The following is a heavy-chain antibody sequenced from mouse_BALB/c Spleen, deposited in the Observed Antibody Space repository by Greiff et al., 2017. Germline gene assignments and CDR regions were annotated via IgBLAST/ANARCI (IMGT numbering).Heavy chain of an antibody. CDR2: ISSGSSTI. V-gene: IGHV5-17*02. Sequence: VQLKESGGGLVQPGGSRKLSCAASGFTFSSFGMHWVRQAPEKGLEWVAYISSGSSTIYYADTVKGRFTISRDNPKNTLFLQMTSLRSEDTAMYYCARGDYHAMDYWGQGTSVTVSS. CDR3: ARGDYHAMDY. CDR1: GFTFSSFG. J-gene: IGHJ4*01.